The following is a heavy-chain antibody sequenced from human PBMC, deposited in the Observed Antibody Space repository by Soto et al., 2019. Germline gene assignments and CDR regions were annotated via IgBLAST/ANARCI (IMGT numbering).Heavy chain of an antibody. CDR2: ISGSGGSP. CDR1: GFTFNSYT. J-gene: IGHJ4*01. V-gene: IGHV3-23*01. D-gene: IGHD2-15*01. CDR3: AKARCSGNSCYVPDY. Sequence: GGSLRLSCAASGFTFNSYTVARVRQDPGKGLEWVSSISGSGGSPSYADSVQGRFTISRDNSRNTLSLQMNSLRAEDTATYYCAKARCSGNSCYVPDYWGHGSLVTVSS.